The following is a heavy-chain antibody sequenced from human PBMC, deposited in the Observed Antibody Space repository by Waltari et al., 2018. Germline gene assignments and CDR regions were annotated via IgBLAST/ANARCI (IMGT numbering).Heavy chain of an antibody. CDR3: ARRYSSSSGLGY. CDR1: GGTFSSYA. CDR2: IIPIFGTA. D-gene: IGHD6-6*01. J-gene: IGHJ4*02. V-gene: IGHV1-69*05. Sequence: QVQLVQSGAEVKKPGSSVKVSCKASGGTFSSYAVRWVRQAPGQGLEWRGGIIPIFGTANYAQKFQGRVTITTDESTSTAYMELSSLRSEDTAVYYCARRYSSSSGLGYWGQGTLVTVSS.